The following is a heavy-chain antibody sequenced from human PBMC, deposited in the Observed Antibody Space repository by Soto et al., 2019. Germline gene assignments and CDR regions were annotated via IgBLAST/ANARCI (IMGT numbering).Heavy chain of an antibody. CDR2: MAYDGSDT. J-gene: IGHJ4*02. V-gene: IGHV3-30*02. CDR3: TIVRVADSALDH. CDR1: GFIFSNNG. Sequence: GGSLRLFCVSSGFIFSNNGMHWVRQTPGKGLEWVAFMAYDGSDTFYADSVKGRFTISRYNSKNTLFLHMSNLRAEDTAMYYCTIVRVADSALDHWGRGTLVTVSS. D-gene: IGHD3-10*02.